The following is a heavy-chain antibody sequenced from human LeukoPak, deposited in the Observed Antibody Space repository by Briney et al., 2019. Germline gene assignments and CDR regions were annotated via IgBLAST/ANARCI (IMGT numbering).Heavy chain of an antibody. CDR1: GFSFSGHW. CDR2: ISPTGSTT. CDR3: ARINDNHFDY. Sequence: GGSLRLSCTASGFSFSGHWMHWARQLPGKGLVWVSRISPTGSTTSYADSVKGRFTVSRDNAKNTLYLQVNNLRAEDTAVYYCARINDNHFDYWGQGTLVTVSS. J-gene: IGHJ4*02. D-gene: IGHD1-1*01. V-gene: IGHV3-74*01.